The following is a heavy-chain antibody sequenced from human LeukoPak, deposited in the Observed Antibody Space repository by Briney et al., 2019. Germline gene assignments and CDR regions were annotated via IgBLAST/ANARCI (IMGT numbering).Heavy chain of an antibody. CDR1: GGTFSSYA. J-gene: IGHJ4*02. D-gene: IGHD6-13*01. V-gene: IGHV1-69*04. CDR3: ARDATRYSSTPRADFDY. Sequence: GASVKVSCKASGGTFSSYAISWVRQAPGQGLEWMGRIIPILGIANYAQKFQGRVTITADKSTSTAYMELSSLRSEDTAVYYCARDATRYSSTPRADFDYWGQGTLVTVSS. CDR2: IIPILGIA.